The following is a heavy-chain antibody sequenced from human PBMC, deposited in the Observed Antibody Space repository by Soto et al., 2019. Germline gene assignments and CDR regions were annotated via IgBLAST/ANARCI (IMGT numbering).Heavy chain of an antibody. V-gene: IGHV4-59*01. CDR3: ASYYYDSSGYPFGC. J-gene: IGHJ4*02. D-gene: IGHD3-22*01. CDR2: IYYSGST. CDR1: GGSISSYY. Sequence: SETLSLTCTVSGGSISSYYWSWIRQPPGKGLEWIGYIYYSGSTNYNPSLKSRVAISVDTSKNQFSLKLSSVTAADTAVYYCASYYYDSSGYPFGCWGQGTLVTVSS.